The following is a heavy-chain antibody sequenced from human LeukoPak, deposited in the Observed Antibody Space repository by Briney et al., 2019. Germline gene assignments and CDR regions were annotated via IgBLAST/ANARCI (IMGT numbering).Heavy chain of an antibody. D-gene: IGHD5-12*01. Sequence: GGSLRLSCAASGFTFSSYAMHWVRQAPGKGLEWVAVISYDGSNKYYADSVKGRFTISRDNSKNTLYLQMNSLRAEDTAVYYCAKDGLPPRYYYYMDVWGKGTTVTVSS. CDR3: AKDGLPPRYYYYMDV. CDR2: ISYDGSNK. V-gene: IGHV3-30-3*01. CDR1: GFTFSSYA. J-gene: IGHJ6*03.